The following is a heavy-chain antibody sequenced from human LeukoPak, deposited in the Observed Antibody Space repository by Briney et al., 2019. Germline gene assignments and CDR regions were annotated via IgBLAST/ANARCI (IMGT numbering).Heavy chain of an antibody. D-gene: IGHD2-21*01. J-gene: IGHJ3*02. Sequence: PGGSPRLSCAASGFTFSSYGMHWVRQAPGKGLEWVAFIRYDGSNKYYADSVKGRFTISRDNAKNSLYLQMNSLRAEDTAVYYCARELPGGYDAFDIWGQGTMVTVSS. CDR2: IRYDGSNK. CDR3: ARELPGGYDAFDI. CDR1: GFTFSSYG. V-gene: IGHV3-30*02.